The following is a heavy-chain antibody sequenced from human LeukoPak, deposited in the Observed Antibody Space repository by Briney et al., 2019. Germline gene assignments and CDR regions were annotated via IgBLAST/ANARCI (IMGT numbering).Heavy chain of an antibody. CDR3: ARAQSYYYDSSGYYKLFDI. J-gene: IGHJ3*02. Sequence: SETLSLTCTVSGGSISSGGYYWSWIRQHPGKGLEWIGYIYYSGSTYYNPSLKSRVTISVDTSKNQFSLKLSSVTAADTAVYYCARAQSYYYDSSGYYKLFDIWGQGTMVTVSS. V-gene: IGHV4-31*03. CDR1: GGSISSGGYY. D-gene: IGHD3-22*01. CDR2: IYYSGST.